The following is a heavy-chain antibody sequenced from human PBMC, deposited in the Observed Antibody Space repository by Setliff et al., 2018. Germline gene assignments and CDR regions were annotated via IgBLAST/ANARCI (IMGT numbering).Heavy chain of an antibody. V-gene: IGHV3-15*01. CDR1: GFTFSNAW. Sequence: PGGSLRLSCAASGFTFSNAWMSWVRQAPGKGLEWVGRIKSKTDGGTTDYAAPVKGRFTISRDDSKNTLYLQMNSLKTEDTAVYYCTTAQSPMAFYYYYMDVWGKGTTVTVSS. CDR3: TTAQSPMAFYYYYMDV. CDR2: IKSKTDGGTT. J-gene: IGHJ6*03. D-gene: IGHD3-10*01.